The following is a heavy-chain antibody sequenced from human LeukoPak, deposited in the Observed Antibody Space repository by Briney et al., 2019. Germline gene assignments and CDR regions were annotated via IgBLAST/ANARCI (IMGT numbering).Heavy chain of an antibody. J-gene: IGHJ4*02. Sequence: SETLSLTCTVSGGSISSGGYSWSWIRQPPGKGLEWIGYIYHSGSTYYNPSLKSRVTISVDTSKNQFSLKLSSVTAADTAVYYCAAKGIAVTGIDYWGQGTLVTVSS. V-gene: IGHV4-30-2*01. CDR2: IYHSGST. CDR3: AAKGIAVTGIDY. D-gene: IGHD6-19*01. CDR1: GGSISSGGYS.